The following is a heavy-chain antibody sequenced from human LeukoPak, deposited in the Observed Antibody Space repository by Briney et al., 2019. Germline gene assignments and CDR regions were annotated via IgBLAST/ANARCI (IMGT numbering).Heavy chain of an antibody. CDR1: GFTFDDYA. Sequence: PGGSLRLSCAASGFTFDDYAMHWVRQAPGKGLEWVSGISWNSGSIGYADSVKGRFTISRDNAKNSLYLQMNGLRAEDTAVYYCARDDRENSGGTPFDYWGQGTLVTVSS. J-gene: IGHJ4*02. CDR2: ISWNSGSI. D-gene: IGHD2-15*01. V-gene: IGHV3-9*01. CDR3: ARDDRENSGGTPFDY.